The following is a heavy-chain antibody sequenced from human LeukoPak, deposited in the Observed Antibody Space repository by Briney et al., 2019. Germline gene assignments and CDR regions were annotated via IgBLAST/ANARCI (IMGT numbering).Heavy chain of an antibody. CDR1: GVTFSAYA. J-gene: IGHJ4*02. CDR2: ISYDGSNK. Sequence: GGSLRLSCAASGVTFSAYAVHWVRQAPGKGLEWVAVISYDGSNKYYADSVKGRFTISRDNSKNTLYLQMNSLRAEDTAVYYCAKVRGKAAAGIGIYWGQGTLVTVSS. CDR3: AKVRGKAAAGIGIY. D-gene: IGHD6-13*01. V-gene: IGHV3-30-3*01.